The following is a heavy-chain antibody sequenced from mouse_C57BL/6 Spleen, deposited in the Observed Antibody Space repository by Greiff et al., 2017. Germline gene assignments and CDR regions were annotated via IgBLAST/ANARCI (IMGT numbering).Heavy chain of an antibody. Sequence: QVQLQQPGAELVMPGASVKLSCKASGYTFTSYWMHWVKQRPGQGLAWIGEIDPSDSYTNYNQKFKGKSTLTVDKSSSTAYMQLSSLTSEDSAVYYCARPSVAAWFAYWGQGTLVTVSA. D-gene: IGHD1-1*01. J-gene: IGHJ3*01. CDR2: IDPSDSYT. CDR3: ARPSVAAWFAY. CDR1: GYTFTSYW. V-gene: IGHV1-69*01.